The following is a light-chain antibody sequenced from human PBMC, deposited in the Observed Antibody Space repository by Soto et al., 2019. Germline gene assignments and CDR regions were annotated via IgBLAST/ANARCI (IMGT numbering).Light chain of an antibody. CDR2: GAS. J-gene: IGKJ5*01. CDR1: KRVSSNY. Sequence: EIVLTQSPGTLSLSPGERATVCCRASKRVSSNYLAWYQQKFGQAPRLLIYGASSRATGIPARFSGSGSGTDFTLTISSLEPEDFAVYYCQQRSSWPPITFGQGTRLEIK. CDR3: QQRSSWPPIT. V-gene: IGKV3D-20*02.